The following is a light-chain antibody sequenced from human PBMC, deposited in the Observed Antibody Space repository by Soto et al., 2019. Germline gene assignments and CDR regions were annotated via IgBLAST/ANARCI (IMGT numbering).Light chain of an antibody. CDR2: AAS. CDR3: QNYNSGPRT. J-gene: IGKJ1*01. V-gene: IGKV1-27*01. Sequence: DIQMTQSPSSLSASVGDRVTITCRASQGISNYLAWYQQKPGKVPKLLIYAASTLQAGVPSRFSGSRSGTDFTLTISSLQPDDVSTYYCQNYNSGPRTFGQGTKGEIK. CDR1: QGISNY.